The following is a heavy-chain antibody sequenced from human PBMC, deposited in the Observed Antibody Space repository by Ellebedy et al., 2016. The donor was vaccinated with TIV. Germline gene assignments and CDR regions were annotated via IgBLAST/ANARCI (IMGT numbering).Heavy chain of an antibody. J-gene: IGHJ6*02. V-gene: IGHV3-9*02. CDR3: GKDITAGGMDV. Sequence: GGSLRLXCVGSGFTSHDYAMHWVRQAPGKGLESVSGIYWNSDRIDYADSVKGRFSISRDNAKNSLYLQMNSLRAEDTALYYCGKDITAGGMDVWGPGTTVTVSS. CDR2: IYWNSDRI. CDR1: GFTSHDYA.